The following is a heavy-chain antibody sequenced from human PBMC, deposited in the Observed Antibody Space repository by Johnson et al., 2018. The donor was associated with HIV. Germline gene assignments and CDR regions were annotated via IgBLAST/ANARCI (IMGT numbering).Heavy chain of an antibody. CDR1: GFTFSSYA. J-gene: IGHJ3*02. V-gene: IGHV3-23*04. CDR2: IGSGGGT. Sequence: EVQLVESGGDWVQRGGSLRLSCAASGFTFSSYAMSWVRQFTGKGLEWVSGIGSGGGTYYADSVKGRFTISRDNSKNTLYLQMNSLRAGDTAVYYCARANRGRNDAFDIWGQGTMVTVSS. CDR3: ARANRGRNDAFDI. D-gene: IGHD2-15*01.